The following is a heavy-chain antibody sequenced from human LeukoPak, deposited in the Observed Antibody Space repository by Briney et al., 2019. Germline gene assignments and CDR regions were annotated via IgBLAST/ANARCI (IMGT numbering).Heavy chain of an antibody. CDR3: ARDGPYYDFWSDPLGAFDI. V-gene: IGHV4-39*07. J-gene: IGHJ3*02. CDR2: GDYSGGT. Sequence: SETLSLTCTVSGDSFSSVTDYWAWVRQPPGKGLEWIASGDYSGGTYYNPSLESRVAISADKSKSQVSLKLTSVTAADTAVYYCARDGPYYDFWSDPLGAFDIWGQGTMVTVSS. D-gene: IGHD3-3*01. CDR1: GDSFSSVTDY.